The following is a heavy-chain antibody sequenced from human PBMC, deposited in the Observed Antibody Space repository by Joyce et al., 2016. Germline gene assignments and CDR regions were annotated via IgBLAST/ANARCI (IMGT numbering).Heavy chain of an antibody. V-gene: IGHV1-18*01. CDR1: GYPFKNKG. CDR2: IVNYNGNT. D-gene: IGHD5-18*01. J-gene: IGHJ4*02. CDR3: ARTGPGYTNGNFDS. Sequence: QVQLVQSGAEVKKPGASVTVSCKTSGYPFKNKGISWVRQAPGQRLEWMEWIVNYNGNTNDAQKVQDRVTFTTDTSTSTAYMELRSLTSDDTAVYYCARTGPGYTNGNFDSWGQGTLVTVSS.